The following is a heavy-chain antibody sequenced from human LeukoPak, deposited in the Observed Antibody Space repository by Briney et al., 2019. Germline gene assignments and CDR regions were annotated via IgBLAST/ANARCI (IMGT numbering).Heavy chain of an antibody. V-gene: IGHV4-59*01. CDR1: GGSISSYY. CDR3: ARYYYGPGSCYKDLQYYFDY. D-gene: IGHD3-10*01. J-gene: IGHJ4*02. Sequence: SETLSLTCTVSGGSISSYYWSWIRQPPGKGLEWIGYIYYSGSTNYNPSLKSRVTISVDTSKNQFSLKLSSATAADTAVYYCARYYYGPGSCYKDLQYYFDYWGQGTLVTVSS. CDR2: IYYSGST.